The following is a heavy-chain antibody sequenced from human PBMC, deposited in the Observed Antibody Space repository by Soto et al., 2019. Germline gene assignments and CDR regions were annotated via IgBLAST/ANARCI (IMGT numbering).Heavy chain of an antibody. CDR1: GYTFTNYY. V-gene: IGHV1-46*01. CDR3: LGGYDVAAVPGTIDSRSYYYYGLVV. CDR2: INPSGDIT. Sequence: GASVKVSCKASGYTFTNYYIHWGRPAPGQGLEWMGIINPSGDITRSAQKFQGRVTVTRDTSTSTVYMELSSLRSEDTAVYYCLGGYDVAAVPGTIDSRSYYYYGLVVWG. J-gene: IGHJ6*01. D-gene: IGHD6-6*01.